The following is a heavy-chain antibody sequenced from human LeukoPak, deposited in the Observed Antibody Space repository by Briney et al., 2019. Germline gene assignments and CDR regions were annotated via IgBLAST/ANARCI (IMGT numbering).Heavy chain of an antibody. CDR3: AREAGYYDPLNDAFDI. CDR2: MSSSDSDT. D-gene: IGHD3-22*01. CDR1: GFTFSSCA. V-gene: IGHV3-23*01. J-gene: IGHJ3*02. Sequence: GGSLRLSCAASGFTFSSCAMSWVRQAPGKGLEWVSGMSSSDSDTYYADSVKGRFTISKDNSKNTLYLQMNSLRAEDTAVYYCAREAGYYDPLNDAFDIWGQGTMVTVSS.